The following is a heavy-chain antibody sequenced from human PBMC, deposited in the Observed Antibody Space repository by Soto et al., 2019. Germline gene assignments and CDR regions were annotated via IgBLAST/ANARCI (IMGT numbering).Heavy chain of an antibody. J-gene: IGHJ5*02. D-gene: IGHD3-3*01. V-gene: IGHV3-7*01. Sequence: GGSLRLSCAASGFTFSSYWMSWVRQAPGKGLEWVANIKQDGSEKYYVDSVKGRFTISRDNAKNSLYLQMNSLRAEDTAVYYCARDRLGSYDCCTYSWFGPWDQGTLGTVSS. CDR2: IKQDGSEK. CDR3: ARDRLGSYDCCTYSWFGP. CDR1: GFTFSSYW.